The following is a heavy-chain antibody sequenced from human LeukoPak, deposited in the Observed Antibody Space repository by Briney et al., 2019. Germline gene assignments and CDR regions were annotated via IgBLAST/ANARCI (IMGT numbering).Heavy chain of an antibody. V-gene: IGHV4-4*07. Sequence: SETLSLTCTVSGGSISSYYWSWIRQPAGKGLEWIGRIYTSGSTNYNPSLKSRVTMSVDTSKNQFSPKLSSVTAADTAVYYCAREVTLTATRFYYYYYMDVWGKGTTVTISS. CDR1: GGSISSYY. CDR3: AREVTLTATRFYYYYYMDV. CDR2: IYTSGST. D-gene: IGHD2-21*02. J-gene: IGHJ6*03.